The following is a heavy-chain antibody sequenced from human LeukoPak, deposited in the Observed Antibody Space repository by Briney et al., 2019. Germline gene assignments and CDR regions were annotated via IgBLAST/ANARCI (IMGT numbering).Heavy chain of an antibody. D-gene: IGHD3-10*01. CDR1: GGSISNSGYS. V-gene: IGHV4-39*07. Sequence: PSETLSLNCTVSGGSISNSGYSWGWIRQAPGKGLEWIGNIYYSGSTFYNPSLKSRVIISVDTSKNQFSLRLSSVTAADTAVYYCARRGYYGSGSYYHYYYYYYMDVWGKGTTVTISS. CDR2: IYYSGST. CDR3: ARRGYYGSGSYYHYYYYYYMDV. J-gene: IGHJ6*03.